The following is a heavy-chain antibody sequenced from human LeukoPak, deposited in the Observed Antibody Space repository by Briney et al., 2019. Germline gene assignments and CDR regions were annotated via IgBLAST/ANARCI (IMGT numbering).Heavy chain of an antibody. CDR3: ARSGMATILPAYW. J-gene: IGHJ4*02. V-gene: IGHV3-74*01. D-gene: IGHD5-24*01. CDR1: GFTFSSYW. Sequence: GGSLRLSCAASGFTFSSYWTHWVRQAPGKGLVWVSRINSDGSSISYADSVKGRFTISRDNAKNTLYLQMNSLRAEDTAVYYCARSGMATILPAYWWGQGTLVTVSS. CDR2: INSDGSSI.